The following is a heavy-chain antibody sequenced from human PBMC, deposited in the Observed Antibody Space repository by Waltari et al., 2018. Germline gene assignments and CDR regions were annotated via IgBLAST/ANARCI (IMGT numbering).Heavy chain of an antibody. CDR3: TNLDDFLDV. J-gene: IGHJ6*02. V-gene: IGHV3-9*01. CDR2: SSWNSQSI. Sequence: EAQLVESGGGLIQPGRSLRLSCAASGFTFDNYAMHWVREVPGKGLEWFASSSWNSQSIGYADSVKGRFTISRDNAKKSPYLQMNSVRVEDTALYYCTNLDDFLDVWGQGTTVTVSS. CDR1: GFTFDNYA. D-gene: IGHD1-1*01.